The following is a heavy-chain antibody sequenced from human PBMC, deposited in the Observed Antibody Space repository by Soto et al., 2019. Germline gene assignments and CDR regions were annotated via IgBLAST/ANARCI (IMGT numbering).Heavy chain of an antibody. CDR1: GGTVSSYT. Sequence: QLQLEQSGAEVKKPGSSVKVSCKASGGTVSSYTISWVRQAPGQGLEWMGGVTPIFGTAYYAQRFQGKVTITADESTNTAYMELSSVRSEDTAVYYCARDHLEGGHFDIWGQGTMVTVSS. J-gene: IGHJ3*02. D-gene: IGHD2-15*01. V-gene: IGHV1-69*01. CDR3: ARDHLEGGHFDI. CDR2: VTPIFGTA.